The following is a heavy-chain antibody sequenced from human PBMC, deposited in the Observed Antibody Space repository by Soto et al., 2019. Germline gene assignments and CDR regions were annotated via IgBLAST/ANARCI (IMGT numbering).Heavy chain of an antibody. D-gene: IGHD3-10*01. CDR3: VKPRGEA. J-gene: IGHJ4*02. CDR2: TNQDGSDR. V-gene: IGHV3-7*01. CDR1: GFTFSNSW. Sequence: PGGSLRLSCAGSGFTFSNSWMSWVRQAPGKGLEWVAHTNQDGSDRYYVDSVKGRFTISRDNAKNSLFLQMNSLRAEDTAVYYCVKPRGEAWGQGTPVTGSS.